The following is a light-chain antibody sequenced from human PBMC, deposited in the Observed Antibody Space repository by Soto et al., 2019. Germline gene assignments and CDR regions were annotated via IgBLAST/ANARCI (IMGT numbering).Light chain of an antibody. CDR1: NSNIGAGYD. V-gene: IGLV1-40*01. CDR2: GNR. CDR3: QAYDYSLAAFV. J-gene: IGLJ3*02. Sequence: QSVLTQPPSVSGAPGQRVTISCTGNNSNIGAGYDVHWYQQLPGAAPKLVIFGNRNRPSGVPERFSGSKSGTSASLAITGLQAEDAADSYCQAYDYSLAAFVFGGGTKVTVL.